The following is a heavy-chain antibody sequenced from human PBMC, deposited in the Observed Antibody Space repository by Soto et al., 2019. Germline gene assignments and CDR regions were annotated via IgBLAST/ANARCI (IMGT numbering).Heavy chain of an antibody. CDR2: IIPIFGTA. J-gene: IGHJ3*02. D-gene: IGHD2-21*01. CDR3: ETNSGVNDAFGI. CDR1: GGTFSSYA. Sequence: ASVKVSCKASGGTFSSYAISWVRQAPGQGLEWMGGIIPIFGTANYAQKFKGRVTITADESTSTAYMELSSLRTEDTAVYYCETNSGVNDAFGIWAQGTMVSLSS. V-gene: IGHV1-69*13.